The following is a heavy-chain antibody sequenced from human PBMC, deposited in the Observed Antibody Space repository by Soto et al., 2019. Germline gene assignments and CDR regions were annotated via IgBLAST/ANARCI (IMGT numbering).Heavy chain of an antibody. D-gene: IGHD2-21*02. CDR3: VSDTADGMDV. Sequence: EMQVVESGGGLVQPGGSLRLSCAASGSTFSGHAIHWVRQAPGKGLEIASTINAKGDTTYYANSVKGRFSISRDNSKNKPYLQMGRLRGEDTAVDSAVSDTADGMDVLGQGTLVIVSS. V-gene: IGHV3-64*01. CDR2: INAKGDTT. CDR1: GSTFSGHA. J-gene: IGHJ6*02.